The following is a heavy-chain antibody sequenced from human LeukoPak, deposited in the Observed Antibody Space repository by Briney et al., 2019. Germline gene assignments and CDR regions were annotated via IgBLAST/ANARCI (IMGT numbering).Heavy chain of an antibody. D-gene: IGHD2-15*01. CDR3: ARSAKYCSGGSCYVGNNWFDP. CDR1: GYTFTSYG. V-gene: IGHV1-2*02. Sequence: GASVKVSCKASGYTFTSYGISWVRQAPGQGLEWMGWINPNSGGTNYAQKFQGRVTMTRDTSISTAYMELSRLRSDDPAVYYCARSAKYCSGGSCYVGNNWFDPWGQGTLVTVSS. CDR2: INPNSGGT. J-gene: IGHJ5*02.